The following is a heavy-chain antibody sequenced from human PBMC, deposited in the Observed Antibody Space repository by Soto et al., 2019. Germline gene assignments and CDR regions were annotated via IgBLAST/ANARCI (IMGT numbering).Heavy chain of an antibody. D-gene: IGHD1-1*01. J-gene: IGHJ4*02. V-gene: IGHV1-18*01. CDR3: ARGRYGDY. CDR1: GYAFTTYG. CDR2: ISAHNGNT. Sequence: QVHLVQSGAEVKKPGASVKVSCKGSGYAFTTYGITWVRQAPGQGLEWMGWISAHNGNTNYAQKLQGRVTVTRDTSPATAYTELRSLRSADTAVYYCARGRYGDYWGQGALVTVSS.